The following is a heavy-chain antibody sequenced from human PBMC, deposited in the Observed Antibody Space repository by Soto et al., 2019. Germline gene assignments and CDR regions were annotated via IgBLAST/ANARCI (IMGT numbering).Heavy chain of an antibody. V-gene: IGHV1-2*02. CDR1: GYTFSGYY. CDR3: AKDIVPTIGDLDN. J-gene: IGHJ4*02. D-gene: IGHD5-12*01. CDR2: IDPNSGAS. Sequence: ASVKVSCKASGYTFSGYYIHWVRQAPGQGLEWMGGIDPNSGASNYAQKFQGRVTMTTETSISTSYMELRRLRSDDTAVYYCAKDIVPTIGDLDNWGLGTLVTVSS.